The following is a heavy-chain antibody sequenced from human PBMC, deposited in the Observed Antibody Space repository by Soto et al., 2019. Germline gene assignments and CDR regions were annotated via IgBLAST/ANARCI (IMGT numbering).Heavy chain of an antibody. CDR2: INSDGSST. CDR3: ARRAARPRYYYYGMDV. J-gene: IGHJ6*02. V-gene: IGHV3-74*01. CDR1: GFTFSSYW. Sequence: EVQLVESGGGLVQPGGSLRLSCAASGFTFSSYWMHWVRQAPGKGLVWVSRINSDGSSTSYADSVKGRFTISRDNAKNTRYLQRNRLRAEDTAVYYWARRAARPRYYYYGMDVWGQGATVTVSS. D-gene: IGHD6-6*01.